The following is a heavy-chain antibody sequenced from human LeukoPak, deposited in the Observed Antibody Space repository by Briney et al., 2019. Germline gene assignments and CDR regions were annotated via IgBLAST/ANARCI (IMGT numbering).Heavy chain of an antibody. Sequence: GGSLRLSCAASGFTFSSYWMRWVRQAPGKGLEWVANIKQDGSEKYYVDSVKGRFTISRDNAKNSLYLQMNSLRAEDTAVYYCARDPGYYYYYYMDVWGKGTTVTVSS. CDR1: GFTFSSYW. J-gene: IGHJ6*03. V-gene: IGHV3-7*01. CDR2: IKQDGSEK. CDR3: ARDPGYYYYYYMDV.